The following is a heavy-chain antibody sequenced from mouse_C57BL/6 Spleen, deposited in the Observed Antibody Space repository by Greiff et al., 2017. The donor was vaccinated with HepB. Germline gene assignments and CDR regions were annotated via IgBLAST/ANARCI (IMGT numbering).Heavy chain of an antibody. V-gene: IGHV1-80*01. Sequence: QVQLQQSGAELVKPGASVKISCKASGYAFSSYWMNWVKQRPGKGLEWIGQIYPGDGDTNYNGKFKGKATLTADKSSSTAYMQLSSLTSEDSAVYFCAITTGRYYAMDYWGQGTSVTVSS. J-gene: IGHJ4*01. D-gene: IGHD1-1*01. CDR2: IYPGDGDT. CDR3: AITTGRYYAMDY. CDR1: GYAFSSYW.